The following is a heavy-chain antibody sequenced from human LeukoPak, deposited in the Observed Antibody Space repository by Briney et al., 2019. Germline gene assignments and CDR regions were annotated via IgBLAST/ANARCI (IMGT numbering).Heavy chain of an antibody. CDR1: GFTVSNNY. J-gene: IGHJ4*02. CDR3: ARDRVNWNDVGGLFDY. D-gene: IGHD1-1*01. CDR2: IYSGGNT. Sequence: PGGSLRLSCAASGFTVSNNYMSWVRQAPGKGLEWVSVIYSGGNTYYADSVKGRFTISRDNSKNTLYLQMNSLSAEDTAVYYCARDRVNWNDVGGLFDYWGQGTLVTVSS. V-gene: IGHV3-53*01.